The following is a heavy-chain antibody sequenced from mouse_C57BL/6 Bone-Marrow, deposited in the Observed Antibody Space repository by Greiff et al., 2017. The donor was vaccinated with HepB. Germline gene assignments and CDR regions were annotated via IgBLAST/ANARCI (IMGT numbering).Heavy chain of an antibody. Sequence: EVKLVESEGGLVQPGSSMKLSCTASGFTFSDYYMAWVRQVPEKGLEWVANINYDGSSTYYLDSLKSRFIISRDNAKNILYLQMSSLKSEDTATYYCARGSGAWSAYWGQGTLVTVSA. D-gene: IGHD3-1*01. CDR2: INYDGSST. CDR3: ARGSGAWSAY. V-gene: IGHV5-16*01. CDR1: GFTFSDYY. J-gene: IGHJ3*01.